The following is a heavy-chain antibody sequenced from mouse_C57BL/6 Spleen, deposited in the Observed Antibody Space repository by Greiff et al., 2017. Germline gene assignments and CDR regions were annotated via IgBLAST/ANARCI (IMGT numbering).Heavy chain of an antibody. Sequence: EVQVVESGPELVKPGASVKMSCKASGYTFTDYNMHWVKQSHGKSLEWIGYINPNNGGTSYNQKFKGKATLTVNKSSSTAYMELRSLTSEDSAVYYCARWRYYGSSSYFDYWGQGTTLTVSS. CDR1: GYTFTDYN. J-gene: IGHJ2*01. V-gene: IGHV1-22*01. CDR3: ARWRYYGSSSYFDY. CDR2: INPNNGGT. D-gene: IGHD1-1*01.